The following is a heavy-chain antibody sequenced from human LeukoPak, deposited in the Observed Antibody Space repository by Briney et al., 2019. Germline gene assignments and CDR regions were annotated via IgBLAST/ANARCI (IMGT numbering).Heavy chain of an antibody. CDR2: IYYSGST. V-gene: IGHV4-61*01. Sequence: PSETLSLTCIVSGGSVSSGSYYWSWIRQPPGKGLEWIVYIYYSGSTNYNPSLKSRVTISVDTSKNQFSLKLSSVTAADTAVYYCARGWSIAARPSYYYGMDVWGQGTTVTVSS. J-gene: IGHJ6*02. CDR1: GGSVSSGSYY. CDR3: ARGWSIAARPSYYYGMDV. D-gene: IGHD6-6*01.